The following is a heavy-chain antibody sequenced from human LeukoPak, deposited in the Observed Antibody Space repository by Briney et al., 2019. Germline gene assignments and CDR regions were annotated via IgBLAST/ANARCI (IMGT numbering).Heavy chain of an antibody. Sequence: ASVKVSCKVSGHTLTELSMHWVRQAPGKGLGWMGGFDPEDGETIYAQKFQGRVTMTEDTSTDTVYMELSSLRSEDTAVYYCATGESIVGAFMSFDYWGQGTLVTVSS. J-gene: IGHJ4*02. CDR1: GHTLTELS. D-gene: IGHD1-26*01. CDR3: ATGESIVGAFMSFDY. CDR2: FDPEDGET. V-gene: IGHV1-24*01.